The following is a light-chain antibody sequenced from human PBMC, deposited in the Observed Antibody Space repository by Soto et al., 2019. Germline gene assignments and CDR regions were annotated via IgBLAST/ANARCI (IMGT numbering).Light chain of an antibody. V-gene: IGLV1-44*01. J-gene: IGLJ2*01. CDR3: STWDDSLRGLV. CDR2: SNH. Sequence: QSVLTQPPSASGAPGQGISISCSGSSSNIGGNSVSWYRQVPGTAPKLLIFSNHQRPSGVPDRFSGSKSGTSASLAISGLQSEDGADYYCSTWDDSLRGLVFGGGTKVTVL. CDR1: SSNIGGNS.